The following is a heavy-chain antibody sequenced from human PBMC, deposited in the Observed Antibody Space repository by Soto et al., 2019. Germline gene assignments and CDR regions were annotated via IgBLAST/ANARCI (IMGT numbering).Heavy chain of an antibody. CDR1: GFTFSSYS. CDR2: ISSSSSTI. Sequence: EVQVVESGGGLVQPGGSLRLSCAASGFTFSSYSMNWVRQAPGKGLEWVSYISSSSSTIYYADSVKGRFTISRDNAKNSLYLQMNSLRDEDTAVYYCARDNPHYCGGDCYYPVGWFDPWGQGTLVTVSS. D-gene: IGHD2-21*02. V-gene: IGHV3-48*02. J-gene: IGHJ5*02. CDR3: ARDNPHYCGGDCYYPVGWFDP.